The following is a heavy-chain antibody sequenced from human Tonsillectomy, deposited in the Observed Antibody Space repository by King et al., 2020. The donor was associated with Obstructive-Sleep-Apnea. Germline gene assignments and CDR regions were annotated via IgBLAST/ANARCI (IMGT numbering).Heavy chain of an antibody. CDR2: ISYDGSNK. CDR1: GFTFSSYT. CDR3: ARERQWLATGAHYYYGMDV. V-gene: IGHV3-30*04. D-gene: IGHD6-19*01. J-gene: IGHJ6*02. Sequence: VQLVESGGGVVQPGRSLRLSCAASGFTFSSYTMHWVRQAPGKGLEWVAVISYDGSNKYYADSVKGRFTISRDNSKNTLYLQMNRLRPEDTAVYYCARERQWLATGAHYYYGMDVWGQGTTVTVSS.